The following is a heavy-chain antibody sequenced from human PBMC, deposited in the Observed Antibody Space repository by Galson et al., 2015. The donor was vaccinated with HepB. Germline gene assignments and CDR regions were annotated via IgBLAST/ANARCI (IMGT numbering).Heavy chain of an antibody. D-gene: IGHD2-8*01. CDR2: IYYSGST. CDR1: GGSVSGYY. V-gene: IGHV4-59*08. J-gene: IGHJ6*02. Sequence: LSLTCTVSGGSVSGYYWIWIRQPPGKGLEWIGHIYYSGSTNYNSSLKSRVTISVDTSKNQFSLKLRSVTAADTAVYYCARQLSSSYYYGLDVWGQGTTVTVSS. CDR3: ARQLSSSYYYGLDV.